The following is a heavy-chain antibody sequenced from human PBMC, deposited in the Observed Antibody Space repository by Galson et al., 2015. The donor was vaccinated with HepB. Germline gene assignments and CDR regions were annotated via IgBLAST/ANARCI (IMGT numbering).Heavy chain of an antibody. CDR1: GLIVRNNY. CDR2: IFGAGYT. V-gene: IGHV3-66*02. CDR3: AGEEVSGAYYYGMDV. D-gene: IGHD2-8*02. J-gene: IGHJ6*02. Sequence: SLRLSCAASGLIVRNNYMNWVRQAPGKGLEWIAIIFGAGYTSYADSMKGRFTVSRDNSRNTLYLQMNRLRVEDTAVYYCAGEEVSGAYYYGMDVWGQGTTVTVSS.